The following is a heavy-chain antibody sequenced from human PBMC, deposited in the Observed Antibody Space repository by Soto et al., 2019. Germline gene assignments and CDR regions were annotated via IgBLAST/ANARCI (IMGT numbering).Heavy chain of an antibody. CDR1: GGSISSGGYY. D-gene: IGHD1-26*01. J-gene: IGHJ5*02. CDR2: IYYSGNT. V-gene: IGHV4-31*03. CDR3: ARETRNWELLLSRFDP. Sequence: QVQLQESGPGLVKPSQTLSLTCTVSGGSISSGGYYWNWIRQHPGKGLEWIGYIYYSGNTYYNPSLKSRVTISVDTSKNQFSLKLSSVTAADTAVYYCARETRNWELLLSRFDPWGQGTLVTVSS.